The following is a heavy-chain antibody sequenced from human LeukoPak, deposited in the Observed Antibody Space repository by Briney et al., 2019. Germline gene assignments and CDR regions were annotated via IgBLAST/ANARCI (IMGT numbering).Heavy chain of an antibody. CDR1: GFIFSNAW. Sequence: PGGSLRLSCAASGFIFSNAWMNWVRQAPGKGLEWVGSIKSKTEGGTTDYATPVRGRFTISRDDSQNTVDLQISSLTAEDTAMYFCTTTYIVASTRKFADYWGQGTLVVVSS. J-gene: IGHJ4*02. V-gene: IGHV3-15*01. CDR2: IKSKTEGGTT. D-gene: IGHD5-12*01. CDR3: TTTYIVASTRKFADY.